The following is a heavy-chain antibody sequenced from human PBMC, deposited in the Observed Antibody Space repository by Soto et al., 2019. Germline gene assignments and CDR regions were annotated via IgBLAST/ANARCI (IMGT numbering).Heavy chain of an antibody. CDR3: ARSGGLDRDFNY. D-gene: IGHD2-15*01. CDR2: IIPLLDIA. CDR1: GVTFSNDI. J-gene: IGHJ4*02. V-gene: IGHV1-69*02. Sequence: SVKVSCKTSGVTFSNDIITWVRQAPGQGLEWMGRIIPLLDIANYAQKFQGRVTITADKSTGTAYMELNSLRSEDTAVYYCARSGGLDRDFNYWGQGSLVTVS.